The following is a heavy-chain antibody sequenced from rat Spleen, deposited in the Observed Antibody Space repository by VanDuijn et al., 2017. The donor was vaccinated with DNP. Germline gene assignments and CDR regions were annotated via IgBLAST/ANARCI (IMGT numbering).Heavy chain of an antibody. Sequence: EVQLVESGGGLVQPGRSLKLSCAASGFTFSDYNMAWVRQAPKKGLEWVATISYDGRSTSHRDSVTGRFTISRDNVKSILYLQMDSLRSEDTATYYCARHGRVTTVATYWYFDFWGPGTMVTVSS. J-gene: IGHJ1*01. CDR3: ARHGRVTTVATYWYFDF. D-gene: IGHD1-3*01. V-gene: IGHV5-7*01. CDR1: GFTFSDYN. CDR2: ISYDGRST.